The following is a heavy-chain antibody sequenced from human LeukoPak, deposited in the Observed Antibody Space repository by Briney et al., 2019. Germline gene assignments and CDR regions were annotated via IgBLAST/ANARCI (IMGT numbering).Heavy chain of an antibody. J-gene: IGHJ6*02. Sequence: SETLSLTCAVYGGSFSGYYWSWIRQPPGKGLEWIGEINHSGSTNYNPSLKSRVTISVDTSKNQFSLKLSSVTAADTAVYYCARGIYSYGKIYYYYGMDVWGQGTTVTVSS. V-gene: IGHV4-34*01. D-gene: IGHD5-18*01. CDR3: ARGIYSYGKIYYYYGMDV. CDR2: INHSGST. CDR1: GGSFSGYY.